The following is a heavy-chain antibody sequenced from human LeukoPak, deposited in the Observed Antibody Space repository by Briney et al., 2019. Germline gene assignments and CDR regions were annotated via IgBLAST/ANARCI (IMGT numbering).Heavy chain of an antibody. J-gene: IGHJ4*02. Sequence: PGGSLRLSCAASGFTFSSYWMSWVRQAPGKGLEWVANIKQDGSEKYYVDSVKGRFTISRDNAKNSLYLQMNSLRAEDTAVYYCARVRNVYFDWYYRGSYFDYWGQGTLVTVSS. CDR2: IKQDGSEK. CDR1: GFTFSSYW. CDR3: ARVRNVYFDWYYRGSYFDY. V-gene: IGHV3-7*01. D-gene: IGHD3-9*01.